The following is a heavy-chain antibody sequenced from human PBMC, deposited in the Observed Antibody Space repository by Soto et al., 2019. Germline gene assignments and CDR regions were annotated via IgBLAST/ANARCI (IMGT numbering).Heavy chain of an antibody. D-gene: IGHD3-10*01. CDR1: GGSIISYY. V-gene: IGHV4-59*01. J-gene: IGHJ5*02. CDR2: IYYSGST. Sequence: PSETLSLTCTVSGGSIISYYWSWILQPPWKGLEWIGYIYYSGSTNYNPSLKSRVTISVDTSKNQFSLKLSSVTAADTAVYYCARETAMVRVNWFDPWGQGTLVTVSS. CDR3: ARETAMVRVNWFDP.